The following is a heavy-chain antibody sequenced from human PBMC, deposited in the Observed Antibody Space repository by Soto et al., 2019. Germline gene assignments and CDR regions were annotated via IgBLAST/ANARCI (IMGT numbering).Heavy chain of an antibody. D-gene: IGHD6-13*01. V-gene: IGHV3-23*01. CDR1: GFTFSVFA. Sequence: EVQLLESGGALAQPGESLRLSCVGSGFTFSVFAMSWVRQAPGKGLEWVSAISGGGGSTFFADSVRGRFSISRDNSKGTVYLHMDNLRVEDTAIYPCAKDLRYSSSWYSLGSWGQGTLVTVSS. CDR2: ISGGGGST. J-gene: IGHJ4*02. CDR3: AKDLRYSSSWYSLGS.